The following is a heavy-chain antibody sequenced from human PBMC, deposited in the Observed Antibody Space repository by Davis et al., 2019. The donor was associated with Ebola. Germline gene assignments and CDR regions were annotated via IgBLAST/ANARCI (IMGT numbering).Heavy chain of an antibody. CDR1: GYTFTDYY. J-gene: IGHJ4*02. CDR3: ARVMDSSGWYVPAYFDY. CDR2: INAGNGNT. Sequence: ASVKVSCKASGYTFTDYYMHWVRQAPGQRLEWMGWINAGNGNTKYSQKFQGRVTITRDTSASTAYMELSSLRSEDTAVYYCARVMDSSGWYVPAYFDYWGQGTLVTVSS. D-gene: IGHD6-19*01. V-gene: IGHV1-3*01.